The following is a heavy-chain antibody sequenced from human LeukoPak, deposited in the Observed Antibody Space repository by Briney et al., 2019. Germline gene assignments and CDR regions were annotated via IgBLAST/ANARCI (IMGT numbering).Heavy chain of an antibody. Sequence: GGSLRLSCTTSGFTFSSYSMNWVRQAPGRGLEWVSSIGSGSTYIYYADSVKGRFTISRDNAKNSLYLQMNSLSAEDTAVYYCARVWSLAAGGYLEYWGQGTLVTVSS. V-gene: IGHV3-21*06. CDR3: ARVWSLAAGGYLEY. J-gene: IGHJ4*02. D-gene: IGHD6-13*01. CDR2: IGSGSTYI. CDR1: GFTFSSYS.